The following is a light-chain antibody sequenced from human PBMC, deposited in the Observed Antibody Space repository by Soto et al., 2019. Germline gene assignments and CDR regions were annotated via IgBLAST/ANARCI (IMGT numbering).Light chain of an antibody. CDR1: SSDVGGYQY. J-gene: IGLJ2*01. V-gene: IGLV2-14*01. CDR2: EVS. Sequence: QSALTQPASVSGSPGQSITISCTGTSSDVGGYQYVSWYQQYPVKAPKLVIYEVSNRPSGVSIRFSGSKSGDTASLTISGLQAEDEADYYCCSYTRRSTLVFGRGTKLTVL. CDR3: CSYTRRSTLV.